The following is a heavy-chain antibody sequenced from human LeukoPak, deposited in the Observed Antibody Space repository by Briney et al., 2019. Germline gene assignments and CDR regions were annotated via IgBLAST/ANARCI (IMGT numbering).Heavy chain of an antibody. J-gene: IGHJ4*02. V-gene: IGHV3-30*03. D-gene: IGHD6-13*01. CDR1: GFTFSSYG. Sequence: PGGSLRLSCAASGFTFSSYGMHWVRQAPGKGLEWVAVISYDGSNKYYADSVKGRFTISRDNSKNTLYLQMNSLRAEDTAVYYCASGVAAAARTRFDYWGQGTLVTVSS. CDR3: ASGVAAAARTRFDY. CDR2: ISYDGSNK.